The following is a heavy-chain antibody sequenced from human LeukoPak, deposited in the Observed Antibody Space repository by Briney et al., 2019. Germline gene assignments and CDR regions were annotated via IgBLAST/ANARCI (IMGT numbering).Heavy chain of an antibody. D-gene: IGHD3-22*01. J-gene: IGHJ6*02. CDR2: IYTSGST. Sequence: PSETLSLTCTVSGGSISSYYWSWIRQPAGKGLEWIGRIYTSGSTNYNPSLKSRVTMSVDTSKNQFSLKLSSVTAADTAVYYCASGYDSSGYYREYGMDVWGQGTTVTVSS. V-gene: IGHV4-4*07. CDR3: ASGYDSSGYYREYGMDV. CDR1: GGSISSYY.